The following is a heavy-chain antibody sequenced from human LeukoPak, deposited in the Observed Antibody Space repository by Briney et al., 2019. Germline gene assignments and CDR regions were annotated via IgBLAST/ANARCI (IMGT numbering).Heavy chain of an antibody. Sequence: PSETLSLTCTVSGGSVSSGSFYWSWIRQPPGKGLEWIGYIYYSGSTNCNPSLKSRVTKSVDTSKNQFSLKLSSVTAADTAVYYCARDGSNWSNDYYHGVDVWGQGTTVTVSS. CDR1: GGSVSSGSFY. V-gene: IGHV4-61*01. CDR2: IYYSGST. CDR3: ARDGSNWSNDYYHGVDV. J-gene: IGHJ6*02. D-gene: IGHD4-11*01.